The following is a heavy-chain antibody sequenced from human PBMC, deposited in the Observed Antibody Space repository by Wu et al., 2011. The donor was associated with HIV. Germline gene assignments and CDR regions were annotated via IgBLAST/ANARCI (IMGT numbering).Heavy chain of an antibody. Sequence: EVQLVQSGAEVKKPGASVKVSCKASGYTFTAYYMHWVRQAPGKGLEWMGLVDPRDNEVQIADKFKDRVTLTADTSRDTAYMELRSVTSDDRAVYFCAPASVGKFPPWVYWGQGTPVAVS. D-gene: IGHD1-26*01. CDR1: GYTFTAYY. CDR3: APASVGKFPPWVY. V-gene: IGHV1-69-2*01. CDR2: VDPRDNEV. J-gene: IGHJ4*02.